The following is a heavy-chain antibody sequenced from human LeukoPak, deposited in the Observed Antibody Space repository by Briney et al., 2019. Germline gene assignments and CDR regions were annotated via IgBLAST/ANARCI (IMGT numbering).Heavy chain of an antibody. V-gene: IGHV4-34*01. CDR1: GGSFSNYY. Sequence: PSETLSLTCAVYGGSFSNYYWGWIRQPPGKGLEWIGEIDHSGGTNYNPSLKSRVTISIDTSKNQFSLKLNSVTAADTAVYYCARGLEYDFWSGNYSDAFDIWDQGTMVTVSS. CDR3: ARGLEYDFWSGNYSDAFDI. D-gene: IGHD3-3*01. J-gene: IGHJ3*02. CDR2: IDHSGGT.